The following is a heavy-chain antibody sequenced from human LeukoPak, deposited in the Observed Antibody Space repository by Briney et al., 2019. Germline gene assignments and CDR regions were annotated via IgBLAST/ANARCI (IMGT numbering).Heavy chain of an antibody. D-gene: IGHD3-10*01. CDR1: GFSFSDSV. CDR3: VKEAYYGWGSSPTFYFDY. V-gene: IGHV3-30*04. CDR2: ISHDVKTT. J-gene: IGHJ4*02. Sequence: PGKSLRLSCVASGFSFSDSVIHWVRQAPGKGLEWVAVISHDVKTTYYADSAKGRFTISRDNSRNTVFLQMNGLRPEDTAVYYCVKEAYYGWGSSPTFYFDYWGQGTRVTVSS.